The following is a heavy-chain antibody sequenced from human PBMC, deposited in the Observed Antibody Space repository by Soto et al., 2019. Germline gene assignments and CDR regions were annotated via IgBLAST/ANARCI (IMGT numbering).Heavy chain of an antibody. Sequence: PGGSLRLSCAASGFTFSSYAMSWVRQAPGKGLEWASAISVSGGSTYYADSVKGRFTISRDNSKNTLYLQMNSLIAEDTAVYYCAPGGYSYGLDYWGQGTLVTVSS. D-gene: IGHD5-18*01. V-gene: IGHV3-23*01. J-gene: IGHJ4*02. CDR1: GFTFSSYA. CDR2: ISVSGGST. CDR3: APGGYSYGLDY.